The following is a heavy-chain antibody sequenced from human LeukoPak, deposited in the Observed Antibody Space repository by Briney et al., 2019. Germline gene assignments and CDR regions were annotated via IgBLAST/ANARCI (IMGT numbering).Heavy chain of an antibody. CDR1: GYTFTDFG. CDR3: ARGRPSDF. CDR2: ISAYSGDT. V-gene: IGHV1-18*01. J-gene: IGHJ4*02. Sequence: ASVKVSCKTAGYTFTDFGMSWVRQAPGQGLEWMGWISAYSGDTNYAHNLQGRVTMTTDTSTSTAYMELRSLRSDDTAMYSCARGRPSDFWGQGTLVTVSS.